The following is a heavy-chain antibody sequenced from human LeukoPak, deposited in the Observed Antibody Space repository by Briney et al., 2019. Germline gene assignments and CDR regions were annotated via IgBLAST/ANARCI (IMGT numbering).Heavy chain of an antibody. J-gene: IGHJ6*02. CDR2: ISYDGSNK. Sequence: GRSLRLSCAASGFTFSSYAMHWVRQAPGKGLEWVAVISYDGSNKYYADSVKGRFTISRDNAEKSLYLQMNSLRAEDTAVYYCARSGSGSYYYYYAMDVWGQGTTVTVSS. CDR3: ARSGSGSYYYYYAMDV. CDR1: GFTFSSYA. D-gene: IGHD3-10*01. V-gene: IGHV3-30*04.